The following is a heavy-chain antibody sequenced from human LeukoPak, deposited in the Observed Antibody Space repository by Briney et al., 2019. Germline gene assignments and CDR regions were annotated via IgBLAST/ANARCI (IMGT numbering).Heavy chain of an antibody. CDR3: AKDSAKKYDDY. D-gene: IGHD2/OR15-2a*01. Sequence: GGTLRLSCAASGFTFSSWGMNWVRQAPGKGLEWVPGISGSDGSTNYADSVKGRFTISRENSKNTLYLQMNSLRAEDTAVYYCAKDSAKKYDDYWGQGTLVTVSS. CDR1: GFTFSSWG. J-gene: IGHJ4*02. CDR2: ISGSDGST. V-gene: IGHV3-23*01.